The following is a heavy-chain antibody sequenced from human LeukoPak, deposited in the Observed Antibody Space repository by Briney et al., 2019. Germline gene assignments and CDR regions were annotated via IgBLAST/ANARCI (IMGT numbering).Heavy chain of an antibody. CDR3: ARDFVSYRFGLDVDYFDY. V-gene: IGHV4-4*07. CDR2: IYTSGST. CDR1: GGSISSYY. Sequence: PSETLSPTCTVSGGSISSYYWSWIRQPAGKGLEWIGRIYTSGSTNYNPSLKSRVTMSVDTSKNQFSLKLSSVTAADTAVYYCARDFVSYRFGLDVDYFDYWGQGTLVTVSS. D-gene: IGHD3-16*01. J-gene: IGHJ4*02.